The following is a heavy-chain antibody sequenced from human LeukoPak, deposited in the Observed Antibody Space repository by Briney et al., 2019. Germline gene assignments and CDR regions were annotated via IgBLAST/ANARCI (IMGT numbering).Heavy chain of an antibody. V-gene: IGHV4-59*08. CDR3: ASHYFDDAFDV. CDR2: TSYSGST. Sequence: PSETLSLTCTVSGDSIRTYYWNWIRQPPGEGLEWIGSTSYSGSTNYNPSLKSRVTISVDTSKNQFSLKLSSVTAADTAVYYCASHYFDDAFDVWGQGTMVTVSS. J-gene: IGHJ3*01. CDR1: GDSIRTYY. D-gene: IGHD3-10*01.